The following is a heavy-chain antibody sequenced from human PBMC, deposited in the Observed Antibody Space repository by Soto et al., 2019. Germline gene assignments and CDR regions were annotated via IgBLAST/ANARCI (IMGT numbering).Heavy chain of an antibody. V-gene: IGHV3-21*01. CDR3: ARDYYASGSQGIYFDY. D-gene: IGHD3-10*01. CDR1: GFTFSSYS. CDR2: ISSSSSYI. J-gene: IGHJ4*02. Sequence: EVQLVESGGGLVKPGGSLRLSCAASGFTFSSYSMNWVRQAPGEGLEWVSSISSSSSYIYYADSVKGRFTISRDNAKNSLYLQMNGLRAEDTAVYYCARDYYASGSQGIYFDYWGQGTLVTVSS.